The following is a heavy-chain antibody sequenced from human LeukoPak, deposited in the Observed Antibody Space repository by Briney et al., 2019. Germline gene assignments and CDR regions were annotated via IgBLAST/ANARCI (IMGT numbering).Heavy chain of an antibody. Sequence: SETLSLTCGVSGASTSSGNWWTWVRQPPGKGLEWIGEIHHSGTTNYNPSLKPRVSISVDKSRNQFSLDLTSVTGADTAVYYCATRDESRTDVTPCDXXGXGAXVTVSS. CDR2: IHHSGTT. J-gene: IGHJ4*02. V-gene: IGHV4-4*02. CDR3: ATRDESRTDVTPCDX. CDR1: GASTSSGNW. D-gene: IGHD5-24*01.